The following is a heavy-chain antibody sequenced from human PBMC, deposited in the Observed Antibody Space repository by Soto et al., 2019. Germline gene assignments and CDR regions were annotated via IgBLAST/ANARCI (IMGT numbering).Heavy chain of an antibody. Sequence: GEXLKISCKGSGYSFNSYWIGWVRQMPGKVLEWLGIIYPGDSDTRYSPSFQGQVTISADKSISTAYLQWSSLKASDTAMYYCARRLTDFWSGYYYEQRELLDYWGQGTLVTVSS. D-gene: IGHD3-3*01. CDR2: IYPGDSDT. J-gene: IGHJ4*02. V-gene: IGHV5-51*01. CDR1: GYSFNSYW. CDR3: ARRLTDFWSGYYYEQRELLDY.